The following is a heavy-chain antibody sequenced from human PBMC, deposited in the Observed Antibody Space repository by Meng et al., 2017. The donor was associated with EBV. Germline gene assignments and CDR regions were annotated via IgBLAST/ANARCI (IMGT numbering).Heavy chain of an antibody. Sequence: VQAGAEVKKPGALVKVSCKASGYTFTSYAMHWVRQAPGQRLEWMGWINAGNGNTKYSQKFQGRVTITRDTSASTAYMELSSLRSEDTAVYYCARSGATIFGVVIPTYYFDYWGQGTLVTVSS. CDR2: INAGNGNT. V-gene: IGHV1-3*01. CDR3: ARSGATIFGVVIPTYYFDY. CDR1: GYTFTSYA. J-gene: IGHJ4*02. D-gene: IGHD3-3*01.